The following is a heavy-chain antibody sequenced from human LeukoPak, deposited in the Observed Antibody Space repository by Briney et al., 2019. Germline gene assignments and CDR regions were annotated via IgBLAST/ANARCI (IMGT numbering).Heavy chain of an antibody. CDR3: ASGKDIVVVVAADKAAEYFQH. J-gene: IGHJ1*01. CDR1: GGTFSSYA. V-gene: IGHV1-69*05. CDR2: IIPIFGTA. Sequence: SVKVSCKASGGTFSSYAISWVRQAPGQGLEWMGGIIPIFGTANYAQKFQGRVTITTDESTSTAYMEMSSLRSEDTAVYYCASGKDIVVVVAADKAAEYFQHWGQGTLVTVSS. D-gene: IGHD2-15*01.